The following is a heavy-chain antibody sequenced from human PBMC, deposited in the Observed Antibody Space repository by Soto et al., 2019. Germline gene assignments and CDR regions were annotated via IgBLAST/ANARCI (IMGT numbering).Heavy chain of an antibody. CDR1: GGSFSGYY. CDR3: ARGRTYPYGLDV. CDR2: IHHSGSS. Sequence: QVQLQQWGAGLLKPSETLSLTCAVYGGSFSGYYWSWIRQPPGKGLEWIGEIHHSGSSNFNPSLKRRVTMSVDTSKKQFSLNLSSVTAADTAVYYCARGRTYPYGLDVWGQGTTVTVSS. J-gene: IGHJ6*02. V-gene: IGHV4-34*01.